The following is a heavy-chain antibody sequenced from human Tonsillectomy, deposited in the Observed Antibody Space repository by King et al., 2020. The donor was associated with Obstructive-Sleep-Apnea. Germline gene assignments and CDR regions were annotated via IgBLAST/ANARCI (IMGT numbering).Heavy chain of an antibody. CDR2: IKTKAYNYAT. CDR3: TRLGDYSTSSRDY. D-gene: IGHD6-6*01. V-gene: IGHV3-73*01. Sequence: VQLVESGGGLVQPGESLKLSCAASGFTLSGSSGHWVRQASGKGLEWVGRIKTKAYNYATAYSASLKGRFTISRDDSQDTACLQMNSLKTEDTAVYYCTRLGDYSTSSRDYWGQGTLVTVAS. CDR1: GFTLSGSS. J-gene: IGHJ4*02.